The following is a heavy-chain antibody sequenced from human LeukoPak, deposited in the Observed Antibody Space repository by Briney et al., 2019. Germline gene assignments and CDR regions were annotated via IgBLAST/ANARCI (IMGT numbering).Heavy chain of an antibody. CDR2: INQDGSEK. D-gene: IGHD3-10*01. Sequence: GGSLRLSCAASGFTFSTYWMTWVRQAPGKGLEWVANINQDGSEKYYVDSVKGRFTISRDNAKNSLYLQMNSLRAEDTAVYYCARDPGRITMVRGALGNWFDPWGQGTLVTVSS. J-gene: IGHJ5*02. CDR1: GFTFSTYW. CDR3: ARDPGRITMVRGALGNWFDP. V-gene: IGHV3-7*03.